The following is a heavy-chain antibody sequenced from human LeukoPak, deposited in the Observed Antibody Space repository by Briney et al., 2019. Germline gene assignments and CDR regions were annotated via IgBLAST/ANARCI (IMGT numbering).Heavy chain of an antibody. V-gene: IGHV1-46*01. J-gene: IGHJ5*02. CDR1: GYTFPSYF. CDR3: ARVTPLSWYGYNWFDP. D-gene: IGHD6-13*01. Sequence: ASVKVSCKASGYTFPSYFMHWVRQAPGQGLEWMGIINPTGGSTTYAQKFQGRVTITADESTSTAYMELSSLRSEDTAVYYCARVTPLSWYGYNWFDPWGQGTLVTVSS. CDR2: INPTGGST.